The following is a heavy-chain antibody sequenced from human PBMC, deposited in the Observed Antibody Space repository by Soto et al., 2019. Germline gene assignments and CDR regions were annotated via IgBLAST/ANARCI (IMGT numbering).Heavy chain of an antibody. CDR2: IIPILGIA. V-gene: IGHV1-69*02. CDR3: AGFHVATNAFDI. CDR1: GGTFSSYT. J-gene: IGHJ3*02. D-gene: IGHD5-12*01. Sequence: ASVKVSCKASGGTFSSYTISWVRQAPGQGLEWMGRIIPILGIANYAQKFRGRVTITADKSTSTAYMELSSLRSEDTAVYYCAGFHVATNAFDIWGQGTMVTVSS.